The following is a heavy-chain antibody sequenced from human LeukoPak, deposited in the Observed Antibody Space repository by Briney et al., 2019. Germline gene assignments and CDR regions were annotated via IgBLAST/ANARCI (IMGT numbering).Heavy chain of an antibody. CDR3: ASSVWGHFDY. V-gene: IGHV4-31*03. CDR2: IYYSGST. D-gene: IGHD3-16*01. CDR1: GGSISGGGYY. J-gene: IGHJ4*02. Sequence: SQTLSLTCTVSGGSISGGGYYWSRIRQHPGKGLEWIGYIYYSGSTYYNPSLKSRVTISVDTSKNQFSLKLSSVTAADTAVYYCASSVWGHFDYWGQGTLVTVSS.